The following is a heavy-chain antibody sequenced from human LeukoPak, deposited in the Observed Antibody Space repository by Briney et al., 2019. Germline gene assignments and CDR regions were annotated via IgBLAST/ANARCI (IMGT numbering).Heavy chain of an antibody. V-gene: IGHV3-53*01. CDR1: GFTVSSTY. CDR2: IFSGGTT. Sequence: PGGSLRLSCAASGFTVSSTYMSWVRQAPGKGLEWVSVIFSGGTTYYADSVMGRFTISRDNSKNTLYLQMNSLRAEDTAVYYCARRSQVPAGYYYYYFMDVWGKGTTVTISS. J-gene: IGHJ6*03. D-gene: IGHD2-2*01. CDR3: ARRSQVPAGYYYYYFMDV.